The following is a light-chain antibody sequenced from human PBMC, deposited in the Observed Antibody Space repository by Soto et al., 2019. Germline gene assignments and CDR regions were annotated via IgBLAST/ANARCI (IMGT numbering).Light chain of an antibody. V-gene: IGLV2-23*01. J-gene: IGLJ2*01. CDR1: NSDVGSYNL. CDR2: EGS. Sequence: QSALTQPASVSGSPGQSITISCTGTNSDVGSYNLVSWYQQHPGKAPKLMIYEGSKRPSGVSNRFSGSKSGNTASLTISGLQAEDEADYYCCSYARSVVFGGGTKVTVL. CDR3: CSYARSVV.